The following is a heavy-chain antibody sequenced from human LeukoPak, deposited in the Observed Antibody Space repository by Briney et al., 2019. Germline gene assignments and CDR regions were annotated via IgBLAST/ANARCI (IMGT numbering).Heavy chain of an antibody. CDR1: GGSISSQY. D-gene: IGHD2/OR15-2a*01. V-gene: IGHV4-59*08. CDR2: ISDIGSI. CDR3: AGHHPRNTVDF. J-gene: IGHJ4*02. Sequence: SETLSLTCTVSGGSISSQYWSWIRQPPGKGLEWIAYISDIGSINYNPSLKSRVTISLDTSKNQFSLKLSSVTAADTAVYYCAGHHPRNTVDFWGQGTLVTVSS.